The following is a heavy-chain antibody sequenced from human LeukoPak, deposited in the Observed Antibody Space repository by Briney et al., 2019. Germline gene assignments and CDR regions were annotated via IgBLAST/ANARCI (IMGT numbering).Heavy chain of an antibody. CDR2: IYYSGST. V-gene: IGHV4-30-4*08. CDR3: AREGSDFWSGPTDY. Sequence: SETLSLTCTVSGGSISSGDYYWSWIRQPPGKGLEWIGYIYYSGSTYYNPSLKSRVTISVDTSKNQFSLKLSSVTAADTAVYYCAREGSDFWSGPTDYWGQGTLVTVSS. CDR1: GGSISSGDYY. J-gene: IGHJ4*02. D-gene: IGHD3-3*01.